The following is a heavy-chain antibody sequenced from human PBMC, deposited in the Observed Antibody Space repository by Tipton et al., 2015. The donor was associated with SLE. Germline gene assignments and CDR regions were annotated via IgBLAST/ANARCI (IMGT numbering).Heavy chain of an antibody. CDR3: VRIIRADWYFDL. D-gene: IGHD6-25*01. V-gene: IGHV4-61*02. CDR2: IHNTGST. J-gene: IGHJ2*01. CDR1: GDSSTNDAHY. Sequence: TLSLTCTVSGDSSTNDAHYWGWIRQTAGKGLEWLGRIHNTGSTYYNPSLKSRVTISLDTSTNQFSLRLTSVTAADTAEYYCVRIIRADWYFDLWGRGTLVTVSS.